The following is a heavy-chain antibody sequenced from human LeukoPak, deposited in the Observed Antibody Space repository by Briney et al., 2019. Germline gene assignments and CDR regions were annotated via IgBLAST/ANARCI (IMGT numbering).Heavy chain of an antibody. CDR1: GGSISSYY. CDR3: ANSGSNFNFQH. J-gene: IGHJ1*01. V-gene: IGHV4-59*01. Sequence: SETLSLTCTVSGGSISSYYWSWIRQPPGKGLEWIGYIYYSGSTNYNPSLKSRVTISVDTSKNQFSLKLSSVTAADTAVYYCANSGSNFNFQHWGQGTLVTVSS. CDR2: IYYSGST. D-gene: IGHD1-26*01.